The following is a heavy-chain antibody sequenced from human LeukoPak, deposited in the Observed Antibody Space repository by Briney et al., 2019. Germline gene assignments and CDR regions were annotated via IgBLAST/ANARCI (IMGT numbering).Heavy chain of an antibody. D-gene: IGHD6-19*01. CDR3: AKQCGGSDWFDAFDI. V-gene: IGHV3-30*18. J-gene: IGHJ3*02. CDR2: ISYDGSNK. CDR1: GFTFSYYG. Sequence: PGGSLRLSCAASGFTFSYYGLHWVRQGPGKGLGWVAVISYDGSNKYYADSVKGRFTISRDNSKNTLYLQMNSLRAEDTAVYYCAKQCGGSDWFDAFDIWGQGTMVTVSS.